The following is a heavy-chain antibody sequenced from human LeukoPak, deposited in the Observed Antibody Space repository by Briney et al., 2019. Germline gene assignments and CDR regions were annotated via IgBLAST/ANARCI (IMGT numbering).Heavy chain of an antibody. Sequence: ETLSLTCAVYGGSFSGYYWSWVRQAPGKGLEWVANIKQDGSEKYYVDSVKGRFTISRDNAKNSLYLQMNSLRAEDTAVYYCARKNGLDYWGQGTLVTDSS. CDR2: IKQDGSEK. CDR3: ARKNGLDY. J-gene: IGHJ4*02. V-gene: IGHV3-7*01. CDR1: GGSFSGYY.